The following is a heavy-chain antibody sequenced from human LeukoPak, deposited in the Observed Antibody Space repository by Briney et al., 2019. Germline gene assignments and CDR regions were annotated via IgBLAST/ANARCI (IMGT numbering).Heavy chain of an antibody. CDR2: INPNSGGT. CDR1: GYTFTGYY. J-gene: IGHJ4*02. V-gene: IGHV1-2*02. Sequence: GASVTVSCKASGYTFTGYYMHWVRQAPGQGLEWMGWINPNSGGTNYVQKFQGRVTMTRDTSISTAYMELSRLRSDDTAVYYCARAEAAPSGFDYWGQGTLVTVSS. CDR3: ARAEAAPSGFDY. D-gene: IGHD6-25*01.